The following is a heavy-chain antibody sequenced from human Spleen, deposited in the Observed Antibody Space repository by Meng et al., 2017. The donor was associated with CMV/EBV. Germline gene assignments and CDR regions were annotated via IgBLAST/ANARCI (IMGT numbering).Heavy chain of an antibody. CDR3: ARGPGDGYNSNYFDY. J-gene: IGHJ4*02. Sequence: GGSLRLSCAASGFTFSSYTMNWVRQAPGKGLEWVSSISSSSSYIYYADSVKGRFTISRDNAKNSLYLQMNSLRAEDTAVFYCARGPGDGYNSNYFDYWGQGMVVTVSS. CDR1: GFTFSSYT. CDR2: ISSSSSYI. V-gene: IGHV3-21*01. D-gene: IGHD5-24*01.